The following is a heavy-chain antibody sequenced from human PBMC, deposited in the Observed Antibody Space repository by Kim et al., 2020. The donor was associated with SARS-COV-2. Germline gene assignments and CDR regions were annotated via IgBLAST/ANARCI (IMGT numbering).Heavy chain of an antibody. Sequence: GGSLRLSCAASGFSFSSDGMHWVRQAPGKGLEWVAVIRFDGTNEYYADSVRGRFTISRDNSKKTLFLQMNSLRVEDTAVYYCTNVDYWGQGTLVTVSS. CDR3: TNVDY. CDR2: IRFDGTNE. CDR1: GFSFSSDG. J-gene: IGHJ4*02. V-gene: IGHV3-33*06.